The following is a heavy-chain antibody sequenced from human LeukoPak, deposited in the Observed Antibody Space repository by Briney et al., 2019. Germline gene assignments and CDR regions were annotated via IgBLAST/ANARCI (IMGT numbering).Heavy chain of an antibody. J-gene: IGHJ4*02. V-gene: IGHV3-74*01. Sequence: GGSLRLSCAASGSTFRSYWMHWVRQAPGKGLEWVSRVIRDGSFTNYADSVKGRFTISRDNAKNTLYLQMSSLRAEDTAVYFCVRDGDDFNFDYWGQGSLVTVSS. CDR3: VRDGDDFNFDY. D-gene: IGHD5-24*01. CDR1: GSTFRSYW. CDR2: VIRDGSFT.